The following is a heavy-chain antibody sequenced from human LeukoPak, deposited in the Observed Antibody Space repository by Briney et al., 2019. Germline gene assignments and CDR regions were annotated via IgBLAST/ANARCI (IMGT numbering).Heavy chain of an antibody. CDR2: IYYSGST. CDR1: GGSISRYY. CDR3: ARADCSTTSCPMDV. D-gene: IGHD2-2*01. J-gene: IGHJ6*02. V-gene: IGHV4-59*01. Sequence: SETLSLTCTVSGGSISRYYWSWIRQPPGKGLEWIGYIYYSGSTNYNPSLKSRVTISVDTSKNQFSLKLSSVTAADTAVYYCARADCSTTSCPMDVWGQGTTVTVSS.